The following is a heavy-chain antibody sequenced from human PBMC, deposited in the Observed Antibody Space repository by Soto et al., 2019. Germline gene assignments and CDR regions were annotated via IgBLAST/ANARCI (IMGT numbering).Heavy chain of an antibody. D-gene: IGHD6-13*01. CDR2: TYYRSKWYN. V-gene: IGHV6-1*01. CDR1: VDSVSSDIAA. Sequence: SQTLSLTCAISVDSVSSDIAASNWIRQSPSRGLEWLGRTYYRSKWYNDYAVSVRSRITVNPDTSKNQFSLQLNSVTPEDMAVYYCAQSSWYRYYYFDHWGQGTLVTVSS. CDR3: AQSSWYRYYYFDH. J-gene: IGHJ4*02.